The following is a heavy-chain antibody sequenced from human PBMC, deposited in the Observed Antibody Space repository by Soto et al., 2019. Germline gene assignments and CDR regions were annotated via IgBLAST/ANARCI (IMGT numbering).Heavy chain of an antibody. CDR1: GYSFTSYW. V-gene: IGHV5-51*01. Sequence: GETLKISYKGSGYSFTSYWIGWVRQMPGKGLEWKGIIYPGDSDTRYSPSFQGQVTISDDKSISTTNLQRSSLKASVTAIYYCARVLPPYDILTGYYSGAFGYWGQGSLVTGSS. CDR2: IYPGDSDT. J-gene: IGHJ4*02. CDR3: ARVLPPYDILTGYYSGAFGY. D-gene: IGHD3-9*01.